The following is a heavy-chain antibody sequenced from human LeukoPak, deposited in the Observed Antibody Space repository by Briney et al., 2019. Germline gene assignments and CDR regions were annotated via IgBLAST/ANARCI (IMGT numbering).Heavy chain of an antibody. Sequence: ASVKVSCKASGYTFTSYGISWVRQAPGQGLEWRGWISAYNGNTNYAQKLQGRVTMTTDTSTSTAYMELRSLRSDDTAVYYCARFSGVAVDYYYGMDVWGQGTTVTVSS. J-gene: IGHJ6*02. CDR2: ISAYNGNT. CDR3: ARFSGVAVDYYYGMDV. D-gene: IGHD6-19*01. V-gene: IGHV1-18*01. CDR1: GYTFTSYG.